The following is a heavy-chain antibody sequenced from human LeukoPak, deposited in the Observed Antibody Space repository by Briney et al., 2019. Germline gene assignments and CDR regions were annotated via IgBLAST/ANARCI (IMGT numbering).Heavy chain of an antibody. J-gene: IGHJ6*02. Sequence: GASVKVSCKASGYTFTSYGISWVRQAPGQGLEWMGWISAYNGNTNYAQKFQGRVTITADKSTSTAYMELSSLRSEDTAVYYCARGFAWLQKPDYYYYGMDVWGQGTTVTVSS. CDR1: GYTFTSYG. V-gene: IGHV1-18*01. CDR3: ARGFAWLQKPDYYYYGMDV. CDR2: ISAYNGNT. D-gene: IGHD5-24*01.